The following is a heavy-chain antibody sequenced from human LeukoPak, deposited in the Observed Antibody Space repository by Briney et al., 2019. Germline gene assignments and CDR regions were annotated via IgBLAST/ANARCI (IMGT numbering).Heavy chain of an antibody. Sequence: SETLSLTCTVSGGSISSYDWSWIRQPPGKGLEWIWYIYSSGSTNYNPSLKSGVTISVDTSKNQFPLKLSSVTAADTAVYYCVRRLVRRDGYYNHQNFDYWGQGTLVSVSS. V-gene: IGHV4-59*08. CDR3: VRRLVRRDGYYNHQNFDY. CDR2: IYSSGST. CDR1: GGSISSYD. J-gene: IGHJ4*02. D-gene: IGHD5-24*01.